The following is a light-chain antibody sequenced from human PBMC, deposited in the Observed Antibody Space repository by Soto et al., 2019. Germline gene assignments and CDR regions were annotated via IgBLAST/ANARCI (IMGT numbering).Light chain of an antibody. CDR1: QFVSSN. CDR2: ETT. J-gene: IGKJ4*01. V-gene: IGKV3-15*01. CDR3: QQYHNWPFT. Sequence: ERVMTQSPATLSVSPGERATLSCRASQFVSSNLAWYQQKPGQAPRLLIYETTTRASGVPGRFSGSGSGTGFTLTVSGLQSEDVAGYYCQQYHNWPFTFGGGTKVEIK.